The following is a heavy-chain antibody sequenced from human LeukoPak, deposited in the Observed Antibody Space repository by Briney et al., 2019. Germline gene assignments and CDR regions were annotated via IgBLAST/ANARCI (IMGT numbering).Heavy chain of an antibody. D-gene: IGHD3-10*01. V-gene: IGHV3-53*01. CDR2: IYSGGST. CDR3: ARDGYYGSGSY. CDR1: GFTVSSKY. Sequence: GGSLRLSCAASGFTVSSKYMSWVRQAPGKGLEWVSAIYSGGSTYYSDSVMGRFTISRENSRNTLYLQMNRLRVEDTAMYHCARDGYYGSGSYWGQGTLVTVSS. J-gene: IGHJ4*02.